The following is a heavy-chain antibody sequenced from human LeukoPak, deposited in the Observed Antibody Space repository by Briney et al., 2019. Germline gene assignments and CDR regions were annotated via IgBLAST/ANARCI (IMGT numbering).Heavy chain of an antibody. CDR1: GFTFSGYS. Sequence: TGGSLRLSCAASGFTFSGYSMNWVRQAPGKGLEWVSYISGSSGTTYYADSVKGRFTISRDNAKNSLYLQMNSLRVEDTAVYYCARDKRPPRYGELFEVSFDYWGLGTLVTVSS. J-gene: IGHJ4*02. CDR2: ISGSSGTT. D-gene: IGHD3-10*01. CDR3: ARDKRPPRYGELFEVSFDY. V-gene: IGHV3-48*01.